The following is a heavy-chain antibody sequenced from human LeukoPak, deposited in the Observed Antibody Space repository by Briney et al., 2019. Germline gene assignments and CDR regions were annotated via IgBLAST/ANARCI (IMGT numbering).Heavy chain of an antibody. J-gene: IGHJ3*02. Sequence: PGGSLRLYCAASGFTFSSYWMNWVRQAPGKGLEWVSAISGSGGSTYYADSVKGRFTISRDNSKNTLYLQMNSLKAEDTAIYYCAREVGTPQAFDIWGQGTMVTVSS. CDR2: ISGSGGST. V-gene: IGHV3-23*01. CDR1: GFTFSSYW. D-gene: IGHD1-26*01. CDR3: AREVGTPQAFDI.